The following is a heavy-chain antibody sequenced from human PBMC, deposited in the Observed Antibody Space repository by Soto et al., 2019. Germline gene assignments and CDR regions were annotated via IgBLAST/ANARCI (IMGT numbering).Heavy chain of an antibody. V-gene: IGHV1-3*01. J-gene: IGHJ6*03. CDR2: INAGNGNT. CDR1: GYTFTSYA. Sequence: ASVKVSCKASGYTFTSYAMHWVRQAPGQRLEWMGWINAGNGNTKYSQKFQGRVTITRDTSASTAYMELSSLRSEDTAVYYCARDPYYDILTGHYYYYYMDVWGKGTTVTVSS. CDR3: ARDPYYDILTGHYYYYYMDV. D-gene: IGHD3-9*01.